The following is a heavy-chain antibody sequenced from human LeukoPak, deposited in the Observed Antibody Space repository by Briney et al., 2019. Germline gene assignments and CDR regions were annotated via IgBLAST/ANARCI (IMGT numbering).Heavy chain of an antibody. CDR2: IYYSGST. D-gene: IGHD3-10*01. J-gene: IGHJ4*02. Sequence: PSETLSLTCTVSGGSISSSSYYWGWIRQPPGKGLEWIGSIYYSGSTYYNPSLKSRVTISVDSSKNQFSLKLSSVTAADTAVYYCARDPTLWFGERGDWGQGTLVTVSS. V-gene: IGHV4-39*02. CDR1: GGSISSSSYY. CDR3: ARDPTLWFGERGD.